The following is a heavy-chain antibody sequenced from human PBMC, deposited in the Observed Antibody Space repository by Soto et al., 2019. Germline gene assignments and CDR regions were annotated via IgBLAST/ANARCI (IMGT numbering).Heavy chain of an antibody. CDR3: AKFAGRNAYYPNDY. CDR2: IKRKTEGDTT. CDR1: RITVNDAW. V-gene: IGHV3-15*01. Sequence: PGGTLRLSCAASRITVNDAWMTWVRQVSGKGLEWVGRIKRKTEGDTTDYAAPVKGRFTISRDDSKNTLYLQMNSLRAEDAAVYYCAKFAGRNAYYPNDYWGQGTLVTVS. D-gene: IGHD3-16*01. J-gene: IGHJ4*02.